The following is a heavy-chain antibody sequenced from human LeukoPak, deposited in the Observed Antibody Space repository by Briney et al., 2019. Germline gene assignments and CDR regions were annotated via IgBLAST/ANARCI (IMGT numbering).Heavy chain of an antibody. V-gene: IGHV5-51*01. D-gene: IGHD6-13*01. CDR3: ASYSSPPQAFDI. Sequence: GESLKISCKGSGYNFTKYWIAWVRQMPGKGLEWMGIIYPGDSDTRYSPSFQGQVTISADKSISTAYLHWSSLKASDTAMYYCASYSSPPQAFDIWGQGTMVTVSS. CDR2: IYPGDSDT. J-gene: IGHJ3*02. CDR1: GYNFTKYW.